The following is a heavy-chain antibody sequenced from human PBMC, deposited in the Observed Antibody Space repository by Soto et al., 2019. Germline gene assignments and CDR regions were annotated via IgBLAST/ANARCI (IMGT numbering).Heavy chain of an antibody. CDR2: ISAYNGNT. CDR1: GYTFTSYG. CDR3: ARDIYCSGGSCYGDYYYYYGMDV. J-gene: IGHJ6*02. V-gene: IGHV1-18*01. Sequence: ASVKVSCKASGYTFTSYGISWVRQAPGQGLEWIGWISAYNGNTNYAQKLQGRVTMTTDTSTSTAYMELRSLRSDDTAVYYCARDIYCSGGSCYGDYYYYYGMDVWGQGTPVTVYS. D-gene: IGHD2-15*01.